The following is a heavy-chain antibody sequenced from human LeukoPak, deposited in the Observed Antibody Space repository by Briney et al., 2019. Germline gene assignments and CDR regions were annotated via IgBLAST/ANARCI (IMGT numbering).Heavy chain of an antibody. CDR3: AREGGGDTAGYYMDV. CDR1: GYTFTGYY. V-gene: IGHV1-2*02. J-gene: IGHJ6*03. Sequence: GASVKVSCKASGYTFTGYYMHWVRQAPGQGLEWMGWINPNSGGTNYAQKFQGRVTMTRDTSISTAYMELSRLRSDDTAVYYCAREGGGDTAGYYMDVWGKGTTVTVSS. CDR2: INPNSGGT. D-gene: IGHD2-21*01.